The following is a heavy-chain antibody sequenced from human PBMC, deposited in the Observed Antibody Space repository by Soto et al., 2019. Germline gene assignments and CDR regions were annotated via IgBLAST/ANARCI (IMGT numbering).Heavy chain of an antibody. CDR2: ISGSGGRT. D-gene: IGHD3-22*01. CDR3: AKTFDSNVYYSYPPLS. V-gene: IGHV3-23*01. CDR1: GFIFNNYA. J-gene: IGHJ5*02. Sequence: EVQLLESGGGLVQPGGSLRLSCAASGFIFNNYAMSWVRQAPGKGLEWVSVISGSGGRTYHADSVNGRFTISRDSSKNTLYLQMNSLRAEYTAIYYCAKTFDSNVYYSYPPLSWGQGTLVTVSS.